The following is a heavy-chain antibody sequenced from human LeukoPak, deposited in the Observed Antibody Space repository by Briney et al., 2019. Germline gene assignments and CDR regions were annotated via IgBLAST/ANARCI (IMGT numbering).Heavy chain of an antibody. CDR1: GFTFSSYE. D-gene: IGHD3-9*01. J-gene: IGHJ4*02. Sequence: PGGSLRLSCAASGFTFSSYEMNWVRQAPGKGLEWVSYISSSGSTIYYADSVKGRFTISRDNGKNSLYPQMNSLRAEDTAVYYCARQRGDILTGYYIPRGFDYWGQGTLVTVSS. CDR3: ARQRGDILTGYYIPRGFDY. CDR2: ISSSGSTI. V-gene: IGHV3-48*03.